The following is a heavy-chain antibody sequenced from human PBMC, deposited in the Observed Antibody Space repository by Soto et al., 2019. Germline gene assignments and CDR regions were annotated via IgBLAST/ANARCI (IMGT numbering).Heavy chain of an antibody. J-gene: IGHJ4*02. D-gene: IGHD6-19*01. Sequence: QVQLVESGGGVVQPGRSLRLSCAASGFTFSNSGMHWVRQAPGKGLEWVAVISYDGSNKYYADSVKGRFTISRDNSKNTLYLKMNSLRAEDTAVYYCATDRYGSGWFPSNWGQGTLVTVSS. CDR2: ISYDGSNK. CDR3: ATDRYGSGWFPSN. V-gene: IGHV3-30*03. CDR1: GFTFSNSG.